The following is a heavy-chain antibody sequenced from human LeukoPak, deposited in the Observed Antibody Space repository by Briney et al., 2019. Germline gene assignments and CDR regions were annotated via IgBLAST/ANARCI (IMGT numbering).Heavy chain of an antibody. CDR3: ARQKRYSSSWGIDY. Sequence: SESLSLTCTVSGGSISSRSYYWGWIRQPPGKGLERIGSIYYSGSTYYNPSLKSRVTISVDTSKNQFSLKLSSVTAADTAVYYCARQKRYSSSWGIDYWGQGTLVTVSS. CDR1: GGSISSRSYY. CDR2: IYYSGST. D-gene: IGHD6-13*01. V-gene: IGHV4-39*01. J-gene: IGHJ4*02.